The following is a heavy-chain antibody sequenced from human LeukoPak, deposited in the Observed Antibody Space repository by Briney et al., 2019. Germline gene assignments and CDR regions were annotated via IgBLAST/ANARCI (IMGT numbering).Heavy chain of an antibody. Sequence: ASVKVSCKASGYTFTGYYMHWVRQAPGQGLEWMGWINPNSGGTNYAQKFQGRVTMTRDTSISTAYMELSGLRSDDTAVYCCARPRYCTNGVCYPIFDYWGQGTLVTVSS. V-gene: IGHV1-2*02. CDR3: ARPRYCTNGVCYPIFDY. D-gene: IGHD2-8*01. J-gene: IGHJ4*02. CDR1: GYTFTGYY. CDR2: INPNSGGT.